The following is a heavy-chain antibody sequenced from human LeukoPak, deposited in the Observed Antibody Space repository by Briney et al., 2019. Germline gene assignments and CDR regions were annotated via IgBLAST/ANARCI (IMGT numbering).Heavy chain of an antibody. Sequence: VASVKVSCKASGYTFTTYGVTWVRQAPRQGLEWMGWINPNSGGTNYAQKFQGRVTMTRDTSISTAYMELSRLRSDDTAVYYCARVVYYYDSSGYYRHFDYWGQGTLVTVSS. V-gene: IGHV1-2*02. CDR1: GYTFTTYG. CDR3: ARVVYYYDSSGYYRHFDY. D-gene: IGHD3-22*01. J-gene: IGHJ4*02. CDR2: INPNSGGT.